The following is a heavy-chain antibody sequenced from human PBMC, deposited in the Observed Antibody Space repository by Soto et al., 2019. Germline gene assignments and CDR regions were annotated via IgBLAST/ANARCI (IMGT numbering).Heavy chain of an antibody. V-gene: IGHV3-23*01. CDR2: MSGSGGST. CDR3: SKSKEVRKSQLLLDY. D-gene: IGHD2-2*01. J-gene: IGHJ4*02. CDR1: GFTFSSYA. Sequence: GGSLRLSCAASGFTFSSYAMSWVRQAPGKGLEWVSAMSGSGGSTYYADSVKGRFTISRDTSKNTLYLQMNSLRAADTAVYYWSKSKEVRKSQLLLDYWGQGTLVTVSS.